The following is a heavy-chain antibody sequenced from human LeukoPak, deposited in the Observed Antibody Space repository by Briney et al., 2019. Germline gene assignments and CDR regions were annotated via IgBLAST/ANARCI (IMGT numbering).Heavy chain of an antibody. D-gene: IGHD6-6*01. Sequence: SETLSLTCTVSGGSISSYYWSWIRQPPGKGLEWIGYIYYSGSTNYNPSLKSRVTISVDTSKNQFSLKLSSVTAADTAVYYCASNSPIAARPYVVVFDYWGQGTLVTVSS. V-gene: IGHV4-59*01. J-gene: IGHJ4*02. CDR1: GGSISSYY. CDR2: IYYSGST. CDR3: ASNSPIAARPYVVVFDY.